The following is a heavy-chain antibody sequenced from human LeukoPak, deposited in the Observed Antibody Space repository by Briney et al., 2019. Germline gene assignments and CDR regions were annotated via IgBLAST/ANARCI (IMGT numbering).Heavy chain of an antibody. CDR1: GYTFTGYY. Sequence: ASVKVSCKASGYTFTGYYMHWVRQAPGQGLEWMGGIIPIFGTANYAQKFQGRVTITADESTSTAYMELSSLRSEDTAVYYCARDPQIAVAGTPLDYWGQGTLVTVSS. V-gene: IGHV1-69*13. CDR3: ARDPQIAVAGTPLDY. J-gene: IGHJ4*02. CDR2: IIPIFGTA. D-gene: IGHD6-19*01.